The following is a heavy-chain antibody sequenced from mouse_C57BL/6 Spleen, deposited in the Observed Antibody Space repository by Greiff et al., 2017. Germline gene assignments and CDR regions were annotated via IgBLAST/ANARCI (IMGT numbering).Heavy chain of an antibody. CDR1: GYTFTSYW. CDR2: IYPGSGST. V-gene: IGHV1-55*01. CDR3: ARTITTVEPYYAMDY. Sequence: QVQLQQPGAELVKPGASVKMSCKASGYTFTSYWITWVKQRPGQGLEWIGDIYPGSGSTNYNEKFKSKATLTVDKSSSTAYMQLSSLTSEDSAVYYCARTITTVEPYYAMDYWGQGTSVTVSS. D-gene: IGHD1-1*01. J-gene: IGHJ4*01.